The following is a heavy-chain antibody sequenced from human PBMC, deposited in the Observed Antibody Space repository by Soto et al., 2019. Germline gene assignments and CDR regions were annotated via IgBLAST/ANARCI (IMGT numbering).Heavy chain of an antibody. CDR3: ARLVVVSTVVNV. CDR2: VFYDGTT. J-gene: IGHJ4*02. D-gene: IGHD4-4*01. V-gene: IGHV4-39*01. CDR1: GGAINTNNYY. Sequence: QLQLQESGPGPVKPSGTLSLTCTVSGGAINTNNYYWGWVRQPPGKGLEWIGSVFYDGTTYYSPSLKSRVTISLATSRTQFSLKLTSVTAADTAVYYCARLVVVSTVVNVWGQGTLVTVSS.